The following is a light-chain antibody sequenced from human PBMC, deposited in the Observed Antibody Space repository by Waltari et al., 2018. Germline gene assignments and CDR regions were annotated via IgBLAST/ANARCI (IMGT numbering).Light chain of an antibody. J-gene: IGLJ2*01. Sequence: QSVLTQPPSASGTPGQRVTISCSGSSSNIGSNYVYWYQQLPGTAPKLLIYRNNHRPSGVPDRVSGSKSGTSASLAISGLRSEDEADYYCAAWDDSLSGVVFGGGTKLTVL. CDR2: RNN. CDR1: SSNIGSNY. CDR3: AAWDDSLSGVV. V-gene: IGLV1-47*01.